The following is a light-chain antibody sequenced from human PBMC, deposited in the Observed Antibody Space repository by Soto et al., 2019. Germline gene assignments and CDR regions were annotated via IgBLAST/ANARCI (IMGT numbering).Light chain of an antibody. J-gene: IGKJ4*01. V-gene: IGKV1-39*01. CDR3: QRSYGTPIT. CDR1: QSISNY. CDR2: AAS. Sequence: DMEMTQSPSSLSASVGDRVTITCRASQSISNYLNWYQHKPGKVPKLLIYAASSLQSGVPTRFSSSGSGTPFTRTINSLKPEDFATHYCQRSYGTPITFGGGIKMAIK.